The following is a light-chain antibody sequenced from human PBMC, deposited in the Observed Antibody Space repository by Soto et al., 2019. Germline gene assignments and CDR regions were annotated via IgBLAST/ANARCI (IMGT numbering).Light chain of an antibody. CDR2: NIS. V-gene: IGKV2-24*01. CDR3: MQATQFPT. CDR1: QSFVHSDGNTY. Sequence: DIVMTQTPLSSPVTLGQPASISCRSSQSFVHSDGNTYLSWLQQRPGQPPRLLIYNISNRFSGVPDRFSGSGAGTDFTLKISRVEAEDVGVYYCMQATQFPTFGQGTKLEIK. J-gene: IGKJ2*01.